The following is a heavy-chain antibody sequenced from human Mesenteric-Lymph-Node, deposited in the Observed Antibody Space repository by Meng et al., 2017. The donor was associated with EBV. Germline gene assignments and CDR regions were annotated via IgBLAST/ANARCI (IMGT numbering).Heavy chain of an antibody. D-gene: IGHD6-19*01. Sequence: EVQLVESGGGLVEPGESLRPSCVASGFTFTNAWMIWVRQAPGKGLEWVGLIKSKADGGTSKYAAPVRGRFTISRDDSRNILYLQMDSPRTDDTAVYYCTTSMGVTGTDYWGQGTLVTVAS. CDR1: GFTFTNAW. CDR3: TTSMGVTGTDY. J-gene: IGHJ4*02. CDR2: IKSKADGGTS. V-gene: IGHV3-15*01.